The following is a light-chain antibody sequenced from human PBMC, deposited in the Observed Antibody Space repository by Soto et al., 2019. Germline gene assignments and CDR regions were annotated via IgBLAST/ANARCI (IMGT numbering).Light chain of an antibody. CDR2: AAS. V-gene: IGKV1-9*01. Sequence: DIQLTQSPSFLSASVGGRVTITCRASQGIYSYLAWYQQKQGKAPKLLIYAASTLQSGVPSRFSGSGSGTEFTLTISSLQPEDFATYYCQQLNSYPRTFGQGTKLEIK. J-gene: IGKJ2*02. CDR1: QGIYSY. CDR3: QQLNSYPRT.